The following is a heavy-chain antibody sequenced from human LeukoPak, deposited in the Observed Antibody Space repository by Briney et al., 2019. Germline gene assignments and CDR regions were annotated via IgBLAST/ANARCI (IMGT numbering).Heavy chain of an antibody. CDR1: GGSISSSSYY. CDR2: IYYSGNT. CDR3: ARSPSSWSRGIDYSYYYMDV. V-gene: IGHV4-39*01. D-gene: IGHD6-13*01. J-gene: IGHJ6*03. Sequence: PSETLSLTCTVSGGSISSSSYYWGWIRQPPGKGLEWIGSIYYSGNTYYNPSLKSRVTISVDTSKNQFSLKLSSVTAADTAVFYCARSPSSWSRGIDYSYYYMDVWGKGTTVTVSS.